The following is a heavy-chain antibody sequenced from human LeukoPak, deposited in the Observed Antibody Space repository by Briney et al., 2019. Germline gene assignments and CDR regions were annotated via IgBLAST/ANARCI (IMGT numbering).Heavy chain of an antibody. CDR3: TTVRGDFFFRYFDY. CDR2: IYSGGST. Sequence: PGGSLRLSCAASGFTVSSNYMSWVRQAPGKGLEWVSVIYSGGSTYYADSVKGRFTISRDNSKNTLYLQMNSLRAEDTAVYYCTTVRGDFFFRYFDYWGQGTLVTVSS. CDR1: GFTVSSNY. D-gene: IGHD4-17*01. J-gene: IGHJ4*02. V-gene: IGHV3-53*01.